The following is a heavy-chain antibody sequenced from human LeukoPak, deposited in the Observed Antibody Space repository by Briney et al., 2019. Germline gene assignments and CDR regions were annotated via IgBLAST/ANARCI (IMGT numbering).Heavy chain of an antibody. CDR3: AKDREVAYDSRYIFDY. Sequence: TGGSLRLSCAASGFTFSSYAMSWVRQAPWKGLEWVSAISGSGGSTYYADSVKGRFTISRDNSKNTLYLQMNSLRAEDTAVYYCAKDREVAYDSRYIFDYWGQGTLVTVSS. J-gene: IGHJ4*02. D-gene: IGHD3-22*01. CDR1: GFTFSSYA. V-gene: IGHV3-23*01. CDR2: ISGSGGST.